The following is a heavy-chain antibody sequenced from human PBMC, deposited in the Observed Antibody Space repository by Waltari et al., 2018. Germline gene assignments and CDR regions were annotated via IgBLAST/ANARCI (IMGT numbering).Heavy chain of an antibody. J-gene: IGHJ4*02. V-gene: IGHV1-2*02. Sequence: QVQLVQSGAEVKKPGASVKVSCKASGYTFTGYYMHWVRQAPGQGLEWMGWINPNSVGTNYAQKFQGRVTMPRDTSISTAYMELSRLRSDDTAVYYCARDGGYGSGGFVYWGQGTLVTVSS. D-gene: IGHD5-12*01. CDR3: ARDGGYGSGGFVY. CDR2: INPNSVGT. CDR1: GYTFTGYY.